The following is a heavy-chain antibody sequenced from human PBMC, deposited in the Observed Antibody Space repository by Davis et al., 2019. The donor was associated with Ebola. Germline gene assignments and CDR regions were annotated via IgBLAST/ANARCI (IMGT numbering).Heavy chain of an antibody. CDR3: TSTSGRDDY. J-gene: IGHJ4*02. V-gene: IGHV3-73*01. Sequence: GESLKISCAASGFTFSGSAMHWVRQVSGKGLEWVGRIRSKANSYATAYAASVKGRFTISRDDSKNTAYLQMNSLKTEDTAVYYCTSTSGRDDYWGQGTLVTVSS. CDR2: IRSKANSYAT. CDR1: GFTFSGSA. D-gene: IGHD6-19*01.